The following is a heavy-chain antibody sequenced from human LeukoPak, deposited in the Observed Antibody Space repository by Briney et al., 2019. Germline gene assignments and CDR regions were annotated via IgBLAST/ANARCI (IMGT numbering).Heavy chain of an antibody. V-gene: IGHV3-7*01. CDR3: AREGDTSPGLDY. CDR1: GFSLSRYW. CDR2: IRQDGDEK. Sequence: PGGSLRLYCTASGFSLSRYWMSWDRQAPGKGLEWVANIRQDGDEKHYVDSVKGRLTISRDNAKNSVYLQMTSLRAEDTAVYFCAREGDTSPGLDYWGQGALVTVSS. J-gene: IGHJ4*02.